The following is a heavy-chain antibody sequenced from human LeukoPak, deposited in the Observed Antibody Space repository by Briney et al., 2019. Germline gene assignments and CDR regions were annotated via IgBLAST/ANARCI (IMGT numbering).Heavy chain of an antibody. Sequence: TGGSLRLSCAASGFTFSDYYLTWIRQAPGKGLEWVSYISSSGSTIYYADSVKGRFTISRDNAKNSLYLQMNSLRAEGTAVYYCARVRGRGSSGYYYQGGNDYWGQGTLVTVSS. CDR3: ARVRGRGSSGYYYQGGNDY. D-gene: IGHD3-22*01. CDR2: ISSSGSTI. J-gene: IGHJ4*02. CDR1: GFTFSDYY. V-gene: IGHV3-11*01.